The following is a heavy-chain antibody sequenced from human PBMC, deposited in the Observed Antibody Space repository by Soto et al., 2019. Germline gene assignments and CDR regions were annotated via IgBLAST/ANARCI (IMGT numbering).Heavy chain of an antibody. CDR3: ARTTAVPNTLRSRYFFDY. D-gene: IGHD4-17*01. V-gene: IGHV4-61*08. CDR1: EGSSRNKGCC. CDR2: VYYSGTT. J-gene: IGHJ4*02. Sequence: PLQMLCVTCSVAEGSSRNKGCCWSWIQKPPGKRLEWIGYVYYSGTTNYNPSLKSRVTISVDLSKNQFSLRLSSVTTADTALYYCARTTAVPNTLRSRYFFDYWGQGTLVTVS.